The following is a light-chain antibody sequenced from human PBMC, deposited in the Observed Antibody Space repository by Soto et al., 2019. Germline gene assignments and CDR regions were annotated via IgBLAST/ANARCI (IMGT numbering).Light chain of an antibody. Sequence: TQLPTSHFSLSATVVYIVNINLLASQGISSYLAWYQQKPGKAPKLLIYAASTLQSGVPSRFSGSGSGTDFTLTISSLQPEDFATYYCQKLNSYPVTCGKGERRAIK. J-gene: IGKJ5*01. CDR2: AAS. CDR1: QGISSY. CDR3: QKLNSYPVT. V-gene: IGKV1-9*01.